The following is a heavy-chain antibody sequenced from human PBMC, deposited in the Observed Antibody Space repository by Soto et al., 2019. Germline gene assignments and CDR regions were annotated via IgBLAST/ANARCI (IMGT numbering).Heavy chain of an antibody. CDR3: VVQIAQDAFDI. J-gene: IGHJ3*02. V-gene: IGHV1-2*04. Sequence: QVQLVQSGAEVKKPGASVKVSCNASGYTFSGYYMHWVRQAPGQGLEWMGWINPKSGGTNYAQKCQGWVTMTRDTSISTAYMELSRLRSDDTAVYYCVVQIAQDAFDIWGQGTMVTVSS. D-gene: IGHD2-21*01. CDR1: GYTFSGYY. CDR2: INPKSGGT.